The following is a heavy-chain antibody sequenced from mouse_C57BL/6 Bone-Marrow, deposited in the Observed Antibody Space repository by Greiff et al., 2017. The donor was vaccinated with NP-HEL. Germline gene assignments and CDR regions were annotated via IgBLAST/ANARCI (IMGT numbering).Heavy chain of an antibody. CDR3: ASVWDVNF. J-gene: IGHJ2*01. V-gene: IGHV1-59*01. CDR2: IEPSDSYT. Sequence: QVQLQQPGAELVRPGTSVKLSCKASGYTFTSYWMHWVKQRPGQGLEWIGVIEPSDSYTNYNQKFKGKATLTVDTSSSTAYMQLSSLTSEDSAVYYGASVWDVNFWGQGTTLTVSS. CDR1: GYTFTSYW. D-gene: IGHD4-1*01.